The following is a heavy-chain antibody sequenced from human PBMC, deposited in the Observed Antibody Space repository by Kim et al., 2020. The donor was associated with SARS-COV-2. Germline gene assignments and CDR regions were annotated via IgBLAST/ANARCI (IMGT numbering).Heavy chain of an antibody. CDR3: ARDYGSGSLGIGIYYYGMDV. D-gene: IGHD3-10*01. Sequence: GGSLRLSCAASGFTFSSYSMHWVRQAPGKGLEWVAIISYAGSNEYYADSVKGRFTISRDSSKNTLYLQMNSLRAEDTAVYYCARDYGSGSLGIGIYYYGMDVWGQGTTVTVSS. V-gene: IGHV3-30*04. J-gene: IGHJ6*02. CDR2: ISYAGSNE. CDR1: GFTFSSYS.